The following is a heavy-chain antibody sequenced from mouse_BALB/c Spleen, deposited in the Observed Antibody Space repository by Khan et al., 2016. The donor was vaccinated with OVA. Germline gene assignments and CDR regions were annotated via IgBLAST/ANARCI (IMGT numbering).Heavy chain of an antibody. CDR3: ALDYGHWGGYWYFDV. CDR2: IDPTTVYG. D-gene: IGHD2-4*01. Sequence: VQLKQSGAELVKPGASVKLSCKASGFNIRDTYIHGVKQRPDKGLAWIGRIDPTTVYGKNDPNFKGKATITADKSSNTAYLRLTSLTSADTAVFYGALDYGHWGGYWYFDVWCAGTTVTVSS. J-gene: IGHJ1*01. CDR1: GFNIRDTY. V-gene: IGHV14-3*02.